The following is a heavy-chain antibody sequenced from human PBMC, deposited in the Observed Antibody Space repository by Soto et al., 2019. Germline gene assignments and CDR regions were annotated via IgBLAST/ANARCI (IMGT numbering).Heavy chain of an antibody. CDR2: VHPSGSP. V-gene: IGHV4-4*02. CDR1: SGSISSGNW. D-gene: IGHD2-2*01. J-gene: IGHJ6*04. CDR3: ARNGHYAMDV. Sequence: QVQLQESGPGLVTPSGTLSLTCAVSSGSISSGNWWSWVRQPPGQGLEWIGEVHPSGSPSYNPSLKTRVTISADEAKNQFSLKLTSVTAADTAVYYCARNGHYAMDVWGRGTTVTVSP.